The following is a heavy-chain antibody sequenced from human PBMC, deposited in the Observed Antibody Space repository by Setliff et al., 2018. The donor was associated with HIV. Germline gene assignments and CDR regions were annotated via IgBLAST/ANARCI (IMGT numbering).Heavy chain of an antibody. Sequence: ASVKVSCKASGYIFTDYYMHWVRQAPVQGREGMGRINPNSGGTNYAQKFQGRVTMTRDTSISTAYMELSRLRSDDTAVYYCARNYGADSNYFDYWGQGTRVTAPQ. V-gene: IGHV1-2*06. CDR3: ARNYGADSNYFDY. CDR1: GYIFTDYY. D-gene: IGHD4-17*01. J-gene: IGHJ4*02. CDR2: INPNSGGT.